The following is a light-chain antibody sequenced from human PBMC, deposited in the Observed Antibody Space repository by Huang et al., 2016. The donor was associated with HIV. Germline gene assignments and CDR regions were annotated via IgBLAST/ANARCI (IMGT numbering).Light chain of an antibody. Sequence: DIQMTQSPSSLSASVGDRVTITCRASQSINTYLNWFQQKPGKAPKVLISAASTLQSGVPSRFSGGGSGTHFTLTITSLQPEDFATYYSQQTYTGVTFGQGTKVEIK. CDR3: QQTYTGVT. CDR2: AAS. V-gene: IGKV1-39*01. CDR1: QSINTY. J-gene: IGKJ1*01.